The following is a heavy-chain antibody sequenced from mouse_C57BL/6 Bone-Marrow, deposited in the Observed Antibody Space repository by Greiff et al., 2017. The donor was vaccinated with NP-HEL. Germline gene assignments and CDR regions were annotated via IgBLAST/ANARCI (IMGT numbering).Heavy chain of an antibody. D-gene: IGHD1-1*01. CDR1: GYSITSGYY. Sequence: VQLVESGPGLVKPSQSLSLTCSVTGYSITSGYYWNWIRQFPGNKLEWMGYISYDGSNNYNPSLKNRISITRDTSKNQFFLKLNSVTTEDTATYYCARPNYYGSSLYFDYWGQGTTLTVSS. V-gene: IGHV3-6*01. CDR2: ISYDGSN. J-gene: IGHJ2*01. CDR3: ARPNYYGSSLYFDY.